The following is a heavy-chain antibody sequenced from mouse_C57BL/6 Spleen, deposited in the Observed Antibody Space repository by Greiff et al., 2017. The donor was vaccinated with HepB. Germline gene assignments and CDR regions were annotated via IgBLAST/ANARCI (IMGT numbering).Heavy chain of an antibody. V-gene: IGHV5-12*01. CDR2: ISNGGGST. Sequence: EVHLVESGGGLVQPGGSLKLSCAASGFTFSDYYMYWVRQTPEKRLEWVAYISNGGGSTYYPDTVKGRFTISRDNAKNTLYLQMSRLKSEDTAMYYCASGIYDGYYEFAYWGQGTLVTVSA. CDR1: GFTFSDYY. J-gene: IGHJ3*01. D-gene: IGHD2-3*01. CDR3: ASGIYDGYYEFAY.